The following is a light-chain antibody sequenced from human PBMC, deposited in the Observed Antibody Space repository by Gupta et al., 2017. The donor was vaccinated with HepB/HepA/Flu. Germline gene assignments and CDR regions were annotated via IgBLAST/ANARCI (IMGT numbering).Light chain of an antibody. Sequence: DIQMTQSPSTLSASIGDRVTITCRTSQTITTYLAWYQQKPGKAPKLLIYKASSLESGVPSRFSGSGSGTEFTLTISSLQPDDVATYYCQQYSNYITFGGGTXVEI. J-gene: IGKJ4*01. CDR2: KAS. V-gene: IGKV1-5*03. CDR3: QQYSNYIT. CDR1: QTITTY.